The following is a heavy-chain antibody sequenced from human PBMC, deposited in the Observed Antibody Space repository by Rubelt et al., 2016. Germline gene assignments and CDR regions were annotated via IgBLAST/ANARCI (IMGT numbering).Heavy chain of an antibody. Sequence: QVHLQESGPGLVKSSETLSLTCTVSGGSISGSRYYWTWIRQPPGKGLEWIGSIYYSGTTDYNRSLKSRVSLSVDKSNDQFSLNLNSVTAADTALYYCVRVEIGVALDYWGRGTRVTVSS. J-gene: IGHJ4*02. CDR2: IYYSGTT. CDR3: VRVEIGVALDY. CDR1: GGSISGSRYY. D-gene: IGHD2-8*01. V-gene: IGHV4-39*01.